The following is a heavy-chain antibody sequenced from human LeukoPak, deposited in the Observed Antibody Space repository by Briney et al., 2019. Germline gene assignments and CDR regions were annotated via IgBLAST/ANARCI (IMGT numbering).Heavy chain of an antibody. V-gene: IGHV3-21*01. CDR2: ITSGTTYI. D-gene: IGHD3-10*01. CDR1: GFIFLSYG. J-gene: IGHJ4*02. CDR3: ARDRTDRGLRYFDF. Sequence: GGSLRLSCEASGFIFLSYGMNWVRQVPGKGLEWISYITSGTTYIYYADSLKGRFTISRDNAKNSLYLQMNSPRVEDTAVYYCARDRTDRGLRYFDFWGQGIVVTVSS.